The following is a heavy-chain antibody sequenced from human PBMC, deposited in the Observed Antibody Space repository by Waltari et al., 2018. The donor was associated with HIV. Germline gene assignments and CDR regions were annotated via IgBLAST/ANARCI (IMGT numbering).Heavy chain of an antibody. CDR1: GGSFRGCY. Sequence: QVQLQQWGAGLLKPSETLSLTCAVYGGSFRGCYWSWIRQPPGKGLEWIGEINHSGSTNYNPSLKSRVTISVDTSKNQFSLKLSSVTAADTAVYYCARHGNYGDYVFDPWGQGTLVTVSS. CDR3: ARHGNYGDYVFDP. D-gene: IGHD4-17*01. J-gene: IGHJ5*02. V-gene: IGHV4-34*01. CDR2: INHSGST.